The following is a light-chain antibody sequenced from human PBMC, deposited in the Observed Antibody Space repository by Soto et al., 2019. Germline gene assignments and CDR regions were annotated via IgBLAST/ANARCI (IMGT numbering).Light chain of an antibody. J-gene: IGKJ2*01. CDR2: AAS. Sequence: DIQMTQSPSSLSASVGDRVTITCRASQSIRNYLNWYQQKPGKAPKLLIYAASSLQSGVPSRFSSSGSRTAFTLTIHSLHPEDFASYYRQQSNSAPYTFGQGTKLEIK. V-gene: IGKV1-39*01. CDR1: QSIRNY. CDR3: QQSNSAPYT.